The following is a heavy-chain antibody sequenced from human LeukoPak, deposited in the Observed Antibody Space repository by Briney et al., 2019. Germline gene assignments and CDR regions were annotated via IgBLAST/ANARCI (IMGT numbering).Heavy chain of an antibody. CDR3: ARGLGQLVRTPYYYYYYMDV. CDR2: INPNSGGT. Sequence: ASVKVSCKASGYTFTGYYMHWVRQAPGQGLEGMGRINPNSGGTNYAQKFQGRVTMTRDTSISTAYMELSRLRSDDTAVYYCARGLGQLVRTPYYYYYYMDVWGKGTTVTVSS. CDR1: GYTFTGYY. J-gene: IGHJ6*03. D-gene: IGHD6-13*01. V-gene: IGHV1-2*06.